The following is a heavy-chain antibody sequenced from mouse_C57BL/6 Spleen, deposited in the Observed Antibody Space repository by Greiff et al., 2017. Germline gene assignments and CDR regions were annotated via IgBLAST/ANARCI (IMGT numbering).Heavy chain of an antibody. V-gene: IGHV5-4*03. J-gene: IGHJ4*01. CDR1: GFTFSSYA. CDR2: ISDGGSYT. D-gene: IGHD1-1*01. CDR3: ARGADYYGSLYYAMDY. Sequence: EVKVVESGGGLVKPGGSLKLSCAASGFTFSSYAMSWVRQTPEKRLEWVATISDGGSYTYYPDNVKGRFTISRDNAKNNLYLQMSHLKSEDTAMYYCARGADYYGSLYYAMDYWGQGTSVTVSS.